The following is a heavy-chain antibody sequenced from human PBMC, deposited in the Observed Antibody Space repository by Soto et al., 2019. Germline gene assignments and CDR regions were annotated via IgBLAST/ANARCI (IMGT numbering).Heavy chain of an antibody. CDR3: ARVSAAAGTGWFGP. J-gene: IGHJ5*02. D-gene: IGHD6-13*01. V-gene: IGHV1-18*04. CDR1: GYTFTSYG. Sequence: ASVKISCKASGYTFTSYGISWVRQAPGQGLEWMGWISAYNGNTNYAQKLQGRVTMTTDTSTSTAYMELRSLRSDDTAVYYCARVSAAAGTGWFGPWGQVPLVPVSS. CDR2: ISAYNGNT.